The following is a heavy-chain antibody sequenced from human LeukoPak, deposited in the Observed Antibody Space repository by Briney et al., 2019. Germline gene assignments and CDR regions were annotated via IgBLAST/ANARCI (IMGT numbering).Heavy chain of an antibody. V-gene: IGHV4-59*01. CDR3: ARARKYNGNPNWIDL. J-gene: IGHJ5*02. Sequence: PSETLSLTCTVSGDSFSYFYWSWIRQPPGKGLEWIGYIYNSGSTSYNPSLRSRVTISLDTSKNQFSLKLSSVTAADTAIYYCARARKYNGNPNWIDLWGQGVLVTVSS. CDR1: GDSFSYFY. D-gene: IGHD4-23*01. CDR2: IYNSGST.